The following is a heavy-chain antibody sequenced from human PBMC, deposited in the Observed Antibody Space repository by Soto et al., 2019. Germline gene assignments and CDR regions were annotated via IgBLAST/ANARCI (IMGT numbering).Heavy chain of an antibody. D-gene: IGHD1-26*01. CDR2: IYHSGST. J-gene: IGHJ4*02. Sequence: QVQLQESGPGLVRPSGNLSLTCAVSGATISSTTSGNWWSWVRQPPGKGLEWIGEIYHSGSTNYNPSLKSRVTMSVDKSKNQFSLKLSSVTAADTAVYYCARMVGATLVDFWGQGTLVTVSS. CDR3: ARMVGATLVDF. CDR1: GATISSTTSGNW. V-gene: IGHV4-4*02.